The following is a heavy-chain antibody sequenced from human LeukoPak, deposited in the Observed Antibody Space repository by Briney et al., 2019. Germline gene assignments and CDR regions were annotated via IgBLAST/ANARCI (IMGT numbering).Heavy chain of an antibody. D-gene: IGHD2-2*01. J-gene: IGHJ4*02. CDR3: ARRSDIVVVPAATHFDY. CDR1: GGSFSGYY. V-gene: IGHV4-34*01. CDR2: INHSGST. Sequence: SETLSLTCVVYGGSFSGYYWSWIRQPPGKGLEWIGEINHSGSTNYNPSLKSRVTISVDTSKNQFSLKLSSVTAADTAVYYCARRSDIVVVPAATHFDYWGQGTLVTVSS.